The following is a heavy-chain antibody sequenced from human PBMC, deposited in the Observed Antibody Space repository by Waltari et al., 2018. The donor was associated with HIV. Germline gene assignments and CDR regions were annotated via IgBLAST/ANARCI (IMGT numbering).Heavy chain of an antibody. CDR2: INTNTGNP. V-gene: IGHV7-4-1*02. CDR3: VRDSGRGRAFDF. Sequence: QVQLVQSGSELKKPGASVKISCKASGYTFTSSSINWVRQAPGQGLEWMGWINTNTGNPMYAPGFTGRFVFSLDTSVSTAYLQINGLTAEDTAVYYWVRDSGRGRAFDFWGQGTMVSVSS. J-gene: IGHJ3*01. CDR1: GYTFTSSS. D-gene: IGHD6-25*01.